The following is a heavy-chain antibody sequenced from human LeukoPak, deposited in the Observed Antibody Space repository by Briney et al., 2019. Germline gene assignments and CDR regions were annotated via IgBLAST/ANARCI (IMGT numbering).Heavy chain of an antibody. D-gene: IGHD5-18*01. J-gene: IGHJ6*03. CDR3: ARSPDGYSYGSQYYYYYMDV. CDR1: GYTFTSYG. CDR2: ISVYNGNT. Sequence: GASVKVSCKASGYTFTSYGISWVRQAPGQGLEWMGWISVYNGNTNYAQKLQGRVTMTTDTSTSTAYMELRSLRSDDTAVYYCARSPDGYSYGSQYYYYYMDVWGKGTTVTISS. V-gene: IGHV1-18*01.